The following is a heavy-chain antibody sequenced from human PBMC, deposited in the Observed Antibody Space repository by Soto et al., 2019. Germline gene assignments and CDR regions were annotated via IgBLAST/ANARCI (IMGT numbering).Heavy chain of an antibody. J-gene: IGHJ4*02. CDR3: ARDMLIRDY. Sequence: PWWSLRLSCLASVLTFSNYWMTWVRQAPGKGLEWVANVNQDESRKNYVDSVKGRFIVSRDNAKNSLYLQMNSLTADDTGVYYCARDMLIRDYWGQGTRVTVSS. V-gene: IGHV3-7*03. CDR1: VLTFSNYW. CDR2: VNQDESRK. D-gene: IGHD2-8*01.